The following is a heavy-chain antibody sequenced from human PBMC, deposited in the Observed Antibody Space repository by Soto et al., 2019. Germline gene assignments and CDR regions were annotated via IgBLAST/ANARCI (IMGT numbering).Heavy chain of an antibody. CDR2: IYYSGST. V-gene: IGHV4-39*01. J-gene: IGHJ4*02. Sequence: SETLSLTCTVSGGSISSSSYYWGWIRQPPGKGLEWIGSIYYSGSTYYNPSLKSRVTISVDTSKNQFSLKLSSVTAADTAVYYCARGAGLSRRAGGYYFDYWGQGTLVTVSS. D-gene: IGHD3-10*01. CDR3: ARGAGLSRRAGGYYFDY. CDR1: GGSISSSSYY.